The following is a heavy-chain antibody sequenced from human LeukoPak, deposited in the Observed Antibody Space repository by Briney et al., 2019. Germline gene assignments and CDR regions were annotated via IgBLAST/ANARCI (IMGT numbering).Heavy chain of an antibody. V-gene: IGHV3-33*01. J-gene: IGHJ6*02. CDR3: ARDGCRSTSCYTGDYYYYGMDV. Sequence: GGYLILSCAASGFTFSSYGMRWVRQAPGKGLEWVAVIWYDGSNKYYADSVKGRFTIYRDNSKNTLYLQMNSLRAEDTAVYYCARDGCRSTSCYTGDYYYYGMDVWGQGTTVTVSS. CDR1: GFTFSSYG. D-gene: IGHD2-2*02. CDR2: IWYDGSNK.